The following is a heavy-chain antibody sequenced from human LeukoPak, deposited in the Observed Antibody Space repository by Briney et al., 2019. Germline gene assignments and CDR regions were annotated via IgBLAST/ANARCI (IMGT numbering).Heavy chain of an antibody. Sequence: GGSLRLSYAASGFTFSDYTMNWVRQAPGKGLECISYISRSSDTIYYADSVKGRFTISRDNAKNSVYLQMNSLRDEDTAVYYCARGSSAPDYWGQGTLVTVSS. CDR2: ISRSSDTI. D-gene: IGHD6-25*01. CDR1: GFTFSDYT. CDR3: ARGSSAPDY. J-gene: IGHJ4*02. V-gene: IGHV3-48*02.